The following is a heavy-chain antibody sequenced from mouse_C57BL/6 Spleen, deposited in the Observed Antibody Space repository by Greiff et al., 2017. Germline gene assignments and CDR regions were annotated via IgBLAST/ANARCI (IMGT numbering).Heavy chain of an antibody. D-gene: IGHD2-14*01. CDR2: IWGCGST. CDR3: ASGVLRFSY. V-gene: IGHV2-6*01. J-gene: IGHJ3*01. Sequence: QVQLKESGPGLVAPSQSLYITCTVSGFSLNSYGVDWVRQSPGKGLEWLGVIWGCGSTNYNSALKSRLSISKDNAKSQVYLKMNSLQTDDTAMYYCASGVLRFSYWGQGTLVTVSA. CDR1: GFSLNSYG.